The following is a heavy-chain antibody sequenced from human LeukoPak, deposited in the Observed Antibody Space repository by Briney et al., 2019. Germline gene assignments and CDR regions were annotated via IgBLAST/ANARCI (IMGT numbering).Heavy chain of an antibody. CDR2: IWYDGNNK. Sequence: GGSLRLSCAASGFTFTNYGMHWVRQAPGKGLEWVAFIWYDGNNKYHADSVKGRFTISRDSSKNTLYLQMNSLRAEDTAVYYCAKARSLAAVDYWGQGTLVTVSS. D-gene: IGHD6-6*01. J-gene: IGHJ4*02. CDR3: AKARSLAAVDY. CDR1: GFTFTNYG. V-gene: IGHV3-30*02.